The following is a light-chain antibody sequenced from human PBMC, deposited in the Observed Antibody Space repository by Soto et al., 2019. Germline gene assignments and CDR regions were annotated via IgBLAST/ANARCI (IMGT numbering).Light chain of an antibody. Sequence: EIVITQSPATLSVSPGEGATLSCRASQGIGNTLAWYQQKPGQTPRLLIYAASIRATGVPARFSGSGSGTDFTLTINSLQSEDFATYYCQQYETFSGTFGPGTKVEI. J-gene: IGKJ1*01. CDR3: QQYETFSGT. CDR2: AAS. V-gene: IGKV3-15*01. CDR1: QGIGNT.